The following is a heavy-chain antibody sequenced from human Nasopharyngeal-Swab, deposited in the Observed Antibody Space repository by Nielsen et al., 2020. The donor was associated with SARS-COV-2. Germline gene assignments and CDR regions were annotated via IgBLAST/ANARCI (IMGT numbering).Heavy chain of an antibody. D-gene: IGHD3-10*01. V-gene: IGHV4-31*03. Sequence: SDTLSLTCTVSGDSISSGGYYWSWIRQHPGKGLEWIGYIYYSGSIYYNPSLKSRVTISEDTSKNQFSLKLSSVTAADTAVYYCARFHFYYGAGSTPWFDPWGQGTLVTVSS. CDR1: GDSISSGGYY. CDR2: IYYSGSI. CDR3: ARFHFYYGAGSTPWFDP. J-gene: IGHJ5*02.